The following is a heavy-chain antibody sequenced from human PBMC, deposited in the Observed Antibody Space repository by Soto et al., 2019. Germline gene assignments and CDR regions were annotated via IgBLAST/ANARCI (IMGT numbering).Heavy chain of an antibody. V-gene: IGHV1-69*13. CDR2: IIPIFGTA. J-gene: IGHJ4*02. Sequence: SVKVSCKASGGTFSSYAISWVRQAPGQGLEWMGGIIPIFGTANYAQKFQGRVTITADESTSTAYMELSSLRSEDTAVYYCARDTRDGYNHGGFDYWGQGTLVTVSS. D-gene: IGHD5-12*01. CDR3: ARDTRDGYNHGGFDY. CDR1: GGTFSSYA.